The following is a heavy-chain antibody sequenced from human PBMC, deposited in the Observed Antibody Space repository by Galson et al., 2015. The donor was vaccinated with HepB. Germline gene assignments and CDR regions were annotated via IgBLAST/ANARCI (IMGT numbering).Heavy chain of an antibody. CDR1: GFTFSSYW. Sequence: SLRLSCAASGFTFSSYWMSWVRQAPGKGLEWVANIKQDGSEKYYVDSVKGRFTISRDNSKNTLYLQMNSLRAEDTAVYYCAKDKGLAYPGGWGQGTLVTVSS. CDR2: IKQDGSEK. CDR3: AKDKGLAYPGG. J-gene: IGHJ4*02. V-gene: IGHV3-7*03. D-gene: IGHD1-26*01.